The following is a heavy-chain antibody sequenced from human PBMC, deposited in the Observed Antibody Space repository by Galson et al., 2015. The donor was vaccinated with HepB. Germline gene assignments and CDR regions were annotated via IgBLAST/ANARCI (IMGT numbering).Heavy chain of an antibody. Sequence: SLRLSCAASGFTFSSYAMHWVRQAPGKGLEWVAVISYDGSNKYYADSVKGRFTISRDNSKNTLYLQMNSLRAEDTAVYYCAKGGYSSSWYSGAFDIWGQGTMVTVSS. CDR3: AKGGYSSSWYSGAFDI. D-gene: IGHD6-13*01. V-gene: IGHV3-30-3*01. CDR2: ISYDGSNK. CDR1: GFTFSSYA. J-gene: IGHJ3*02.